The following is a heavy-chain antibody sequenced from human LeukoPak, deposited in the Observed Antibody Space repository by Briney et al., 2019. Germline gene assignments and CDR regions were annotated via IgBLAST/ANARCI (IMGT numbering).Heavy chain of an antibody. V-gene: IGHV3-48*01. D-gene: IGHD6-19*01. CDR2: ISSSSSTI. Sequence: HPGGSLRLSCAASGFTFSSYSMNWVRQAPGKGLEWVSYISSSSSTIYYADSVKGRFTISRDNAKNSLYLQMNSLRAEDTAVYYCARDKRQWLASFDYWGQGTLVTVSP. CDR3: ARDKRQWLASFDY. J-gene: IGHJ4*02. CDR1: GFTFSSYS.